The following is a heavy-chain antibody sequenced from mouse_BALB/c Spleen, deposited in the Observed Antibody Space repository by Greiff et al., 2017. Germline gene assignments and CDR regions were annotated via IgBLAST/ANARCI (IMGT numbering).Heavy chain of an antibody. J-gene: IGHJ3*01. Sequence: EVKLVESGGGLVKPGGSLKLSCAASGFTFSSYAMSWVRQTPEKRLEWVASISSGGSTYYPDSVKGRFTISRDNARNILYLQMSSLRSEDTAMYYCARGFYGEVAYWGQGTLVTVSA. CDR2: ISSGGST. V-gene: IGHV5-6-5*01. CDR1: GFTFSSYA. D-gene: IGHD2-13*01. CDR3: ARGFYGEVAY.